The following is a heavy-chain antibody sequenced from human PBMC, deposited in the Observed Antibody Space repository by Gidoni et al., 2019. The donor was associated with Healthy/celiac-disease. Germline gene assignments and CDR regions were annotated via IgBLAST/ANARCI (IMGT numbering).Heavy chain of an antibody. J-gene: IGHJ4*02. V-gene: IGHV3-23*01. CDR3: AKVDYGDCWDY. CDR2: ISGSGGST. D-gene: IGHD4-17*01. Sequence: EVQLLESEGGLVQPGGSLRLSCAASGFTFSRYARGWVRQAPGKGLEWGSAISGSGGSTYYADSVKGRFTISRDNSKNTLYLQMNSLRAEDTAVYYCAKVDYGDCWDYWGQGTLVTVSS. CDR1: GFTFSRYA.